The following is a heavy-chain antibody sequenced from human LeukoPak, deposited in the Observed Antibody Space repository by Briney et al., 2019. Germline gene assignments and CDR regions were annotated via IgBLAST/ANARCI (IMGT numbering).Heavy chain of an antibody. J-gene: IGHJ6*03. Sequence: PGGSLRLSCAASGFTFSSYWMSWVRQAPGKGLEWVSSISSSSSYIYYADSVKGRFTISRDNAKNSLYLQMNSLRAEDTAVYYCARSSGWYHRGPDYYYYYMDVWGKGTTVTVS. V-gene: IGHV3-21*01. CDR1: GFTFSSYW. CDR3: ARSSGWYHRGPDYYYYYMDV. D-gene: IGHD6-19*01. CDR2: ISSSSSYI.